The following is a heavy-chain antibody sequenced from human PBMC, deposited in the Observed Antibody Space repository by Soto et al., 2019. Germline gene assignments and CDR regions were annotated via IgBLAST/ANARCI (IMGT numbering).Heavy chain of an antibody. CDR1: GFSFDDFA. D-gene: IGHD1-26*01. CDR2: ISWNSGSI. CDR3: AKDRATSGTYQAVDY. J-gene: IGHJ4*02. V-gene: IGHV3-9*01. Sequence: SLRLSCAASGFSFDDFAMHWVRQVRGKGLEWVSGISWNSGSIGYADSVKGRFTISRDNAKNSLYLHMNSLRAEDTALYYCAKDRATSGTYQAVDYWGQGTLVTVSS.